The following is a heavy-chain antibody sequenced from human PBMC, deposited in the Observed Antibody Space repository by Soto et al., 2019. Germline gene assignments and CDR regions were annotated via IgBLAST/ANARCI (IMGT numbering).Heavy chain of an antibody. V-gene: IGHV1-18*01. CDR3: ARDPTTVTTYYYYGMDV. CDR2: ISAYNGNT. J-gene: IGHJ6*02. D-gene: IGHD4-17*01. CDR1: GYTFAGYG. Sequence: ASVKVSCKASGYTFAGYGISWVRQAPGQGLEWMGWISAYNGNTNYAQKLQGRVTMTTDTSTSTAYMELRSLRSDDTAVYYCARDPTTVTTYYYYGMDVWDQGTTVTVSS.